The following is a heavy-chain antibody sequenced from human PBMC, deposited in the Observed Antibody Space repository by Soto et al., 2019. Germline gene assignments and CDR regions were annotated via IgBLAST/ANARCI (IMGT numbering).Heavy chain of an antibody. J-gene: IGHJ4*02. V-gene: IGHV3-23*01. CDR1: GFNFRDFA. Sequence: EVQLLQSGGGLVQPGGSLRLSCEASGFNFRDFALSWVRLAPGKGLEWVSTISGSGATTYYTDSVKGRHTISRGSSKNAVFLQMNSLRSEDTAVYYCARRGGFFDYWGQGALVTVSS. D-gene: IGHD3-16*01. CDR2: ISGSGATT. CDR3: ARRGGFFDY.